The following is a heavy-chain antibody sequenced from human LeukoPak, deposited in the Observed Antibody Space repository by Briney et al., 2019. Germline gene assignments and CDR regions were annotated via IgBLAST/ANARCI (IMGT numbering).Heavy chain of an antibody. Sequence: ASVKVSCKASGYTFTSYDINWVRQATGQGLEWMGWMNPNSGNTGYAQKFQGRVTISRNTSISTAYMELSSLRSEDTAVYYCARDVSGLAAVRRFDPWGQGTLVTVSS. D-gene: IGHD6-13*01. CDR2: MNPNSGNT. CDR3: ARDVSGLAAVRRFDP. J-gene: IGHJ5*02. CDR1: GYTFTSYD. V-gene: IGHV1-8*01.